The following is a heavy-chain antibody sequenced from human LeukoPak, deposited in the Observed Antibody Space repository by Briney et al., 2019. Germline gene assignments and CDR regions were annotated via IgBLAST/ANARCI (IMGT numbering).Heavy chain of an antibody. Sequence: EASVTVSCKASGYTFINHGISWVRQAPGQGLEWMGWISAYNGRTEYAPNLQDRVTMTTDTSTTTAYMELRSLTSDDTAVYYCGRWSPNPNDAWGQGTLVTVSS. CDR2: ISAYNGRT. D-gene: IGHD3-3*01. J-gene: IGHJ5*02. CDR3: GRWSPNPNDA. V-gene: IGHV1-18*01. CDR1: GYTFINHG.